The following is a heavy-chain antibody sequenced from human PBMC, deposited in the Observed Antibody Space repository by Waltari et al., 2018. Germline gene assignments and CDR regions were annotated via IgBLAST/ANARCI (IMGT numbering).Heavy chain of an antibody. CDR1: AFPSRPSI. CDR2: MSYDGFSK. D-gene: IGHD2-15*01. Sequence: QVQLVESGGGVVQPGRSLRLSCAAPAFPSRPSIIHWVRQAPGKGLEWVAAMSYDGFSKYYADSVKGRFSIGRDDSQNTVYLQANSLTTEDTAVYYCGREGGTSGYSGYLDTWGQGTLVTVSS. J-gene: IGHJ4*02. CDR3: GREGGTSGYSGYLDT. V-gene: IGHV3-30*01.